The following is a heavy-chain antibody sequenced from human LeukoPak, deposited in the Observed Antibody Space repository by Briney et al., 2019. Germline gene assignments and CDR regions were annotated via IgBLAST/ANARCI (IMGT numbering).Heavy chain of an antibody. D-gene: IGHD3/OR15-3a*01. Sequence: GGSLRLSCAASGFTFDDYAMHWVRQAPGKGLEWVSGISWNSGSIGYADSVKGRFTISRDNAKNSLYLQMNSLRAEDTALYYCAKQPGLVYYYGLDVWGQGTTVTVSS. J-gene: IGHJ6*02. CDR2: ISWNSGSI. V-gene: IGHV3-9*01. CDR1: GFTFDDYA. CDR3: AKQPGLVYYYGLDV.